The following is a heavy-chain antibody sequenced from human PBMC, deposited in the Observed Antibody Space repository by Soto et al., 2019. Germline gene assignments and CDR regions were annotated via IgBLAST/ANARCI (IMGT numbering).Heavy chain of an antibody. CDR1: GYTFTGYY. CDR3: VRDSRYYGSGSYYNY. CDR2: INPNSGGT. V-gene: IGHV1-2*04. Sequence: ASVKVSCKASGYTFTGYYMHWVRQAPGQGLEWMGWINPNSGGTNYAQKFQGWVTMTRDTSISTAYMELSRLRSDDTAVYYCVRDSRYYGSGSYYNYWGQGTLVTSPQ. D-gene: IGHD3-10*01. J-gene: IGHJ4*02.